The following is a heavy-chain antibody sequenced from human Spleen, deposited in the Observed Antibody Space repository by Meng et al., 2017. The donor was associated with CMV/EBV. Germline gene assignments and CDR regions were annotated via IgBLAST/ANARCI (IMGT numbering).Heavy chain of an antibody. V-gene: IGHV3-21*01. CDR3: ARGVWFGELSGDY. Sequence: GGSLRLSCAASDFIFSTFSMNWVRQAPGKGLEWVSHISSSSSYIYYADSVKGRFTISRDNSKKSLFLQIHSLRAEDTAVYYCARGVWFGELSGDYWGQGTLVTVSS. CDR2: ISSSSSYI. CDR1: DFIFSTFS. D-gene: IGHD3-10*01. J-gene: IGHJ4*02.